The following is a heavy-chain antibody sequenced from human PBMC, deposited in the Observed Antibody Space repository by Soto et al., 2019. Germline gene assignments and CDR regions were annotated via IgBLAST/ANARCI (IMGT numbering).Heavy chain of an antibody. CDR2: TYNSGST. Sequence: SETLSLTCTVSGGSISSDTYYWSWIRQPPRKGLERIGYTYNSGSTNNNPSLKSRVTISVDTSKNQFSLKLRSVTAADTAVYYCARALWGPAGHINWFDPWGQGTLVTVSS. CDR1: GGSISSDTYY. J-gene: IGHJ5*02. CDR3: ARALWGPAGHINWFDP. V-gene: IGHV4-61*01. D-gene: IGHD2-2*01.